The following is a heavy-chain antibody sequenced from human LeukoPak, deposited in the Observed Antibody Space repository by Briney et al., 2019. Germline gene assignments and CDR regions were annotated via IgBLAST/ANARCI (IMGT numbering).Heavy chain of an antibody. V-gene: IGHV4-30-4*08. CDR2: IYYSGST. Sequence: PSETLSLTCSVSGGSISSGDHYWRWIRQPPGKGLEWIGYIYYSGSTNYNPSLKSRVTISVDTSKNQFSLKLSSVTAADTAVYYCARLPGTTVTTFWDYWGQGTLVTVSS. D-gene: IGHD4-17*01. CDR1: GGSISSGDHY. CDR3: ARLPGTTVTTFWDY. J-gene: IGHJ4*02.